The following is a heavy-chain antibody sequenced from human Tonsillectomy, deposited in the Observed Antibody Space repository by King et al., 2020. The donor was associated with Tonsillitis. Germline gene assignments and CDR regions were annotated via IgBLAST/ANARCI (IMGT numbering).Heavy chain of an antibody. D-gene: IGHD2/OR15-2a*01. J-gene: IGHJ3*02. Sequence: VQLVESGGGLVQPGGSLRLSCAASGLTFRRYAMSWVRQAPGKGLEWVSAINDSGSRKDYADSVKGRFTISRDNSKNTLYLQMNIMRAEDTAMYYCVKDGPFYGPNAFDTWGQGTMVAVSS. CDR2: INDSGSRK. CDR1: GLTFRRYA. V-gene: IGHV3-23*04. CDR3: VKDGPFYGPNAFDT.